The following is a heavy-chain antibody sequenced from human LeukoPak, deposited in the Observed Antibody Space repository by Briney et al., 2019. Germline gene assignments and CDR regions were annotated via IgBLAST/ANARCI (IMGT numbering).Heavy chain of an antibody. CDR2: ISGSGGST. V-gene: IGHV3-23*01. D-gene: IGHD2-15*01. J-gene: IGHJ4*02. CDR3: AKILAKNIVVVVAANFDY. Sequence: GGSLRLSCAASGFTFSSYAMSWVRQAPGKGLEWVSAISGSGGSTYYADSVKGRFTISRDNSKNTLYLQMNSLRAEDTAVYYCAKILAKNIVVVVAANFDYWGQETLVTVSS. CDR1: GFTFSSYA.